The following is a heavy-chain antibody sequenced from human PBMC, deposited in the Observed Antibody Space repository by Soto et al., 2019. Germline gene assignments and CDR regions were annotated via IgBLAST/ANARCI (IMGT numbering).Heavy chain of an antibody. J-gene: IGHJ4*02. CDR3: ARDQYDFWSGYHGASVY. V-gene: IGHV3-21*01. Sequence: EVQLVESGGGLVKPGGSLRLSCEASGFTFSSYSMNWVRQAPGKGLEWVSSISSSSSYIYYADSVKGRFTISRDNSKNSLYRQMNSLRAEDTAVYYCARDQYDFWSGYHGASVYWGQGTLVTVSS. CDR2: ISSSSSYI. D-gene: IGHD3-3*01. CDR1: GFTFSSYS.